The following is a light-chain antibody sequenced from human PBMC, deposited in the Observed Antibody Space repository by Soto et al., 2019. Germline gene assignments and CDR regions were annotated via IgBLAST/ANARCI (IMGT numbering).Light chain of an antibody. CDR1: SSDVGGYNY. CDR3: GSYTSSRVV. Sequence: QTVVTQPASVSGSPGQSITISCTGTSSDVGGYNYVSWYQQHPGKAPKLMIYDVSNRPSGVSNRFSGSKSGNTASLTISGLQAEDEADYYCGSYTSSRVVFGGGTQLTVL. CDR2: DVS. J-gene: IGLJ2*01. V-gene: IGLV2-14*01.